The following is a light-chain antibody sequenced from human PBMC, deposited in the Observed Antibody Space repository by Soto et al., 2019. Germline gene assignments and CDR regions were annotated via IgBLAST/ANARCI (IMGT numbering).Light chain of an antibody. CDR3: AAWDDSLTDVV. V-gene: IGLV1-44*01. CDR2: SNN. CDR1: SSNIGSNT. Sequence: QSVLTQPPSASGTPGQRVTISCSVSSSNIGSNTVNCYQQLPGTAPKLLIYSNNHRPSGVPDRFSGSKSCTSASLAISGLQSEDEADYYCAAWDDSLTDVVFGGGTKVTVL. J-gene: IGLJ2*01.